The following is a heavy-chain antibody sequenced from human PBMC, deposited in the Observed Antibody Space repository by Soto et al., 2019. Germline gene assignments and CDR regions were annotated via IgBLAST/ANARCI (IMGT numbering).Heavy chain of an antibody. J-gene: IGHJ6*03. D-gene: IGHD3-10*01. Sequence: QVQLQQWGAGLLKPSETLSLTCAVYGGSFSGYQWSWIRQTPGKGLEWIGEINDSGNINYNPSLKSRVTSLRDTLKKQNSLKLRSLTAEATAVYYWARGLILWVGELSRRGGDYYYRDVWGKGTTVTVAS. CDR3: ARGLILWVGELSRRGGDYYYRDV. CDR1: GGSFSGYQ. CDR2: INDSGNI. V-gene: IGHV4-34*01.